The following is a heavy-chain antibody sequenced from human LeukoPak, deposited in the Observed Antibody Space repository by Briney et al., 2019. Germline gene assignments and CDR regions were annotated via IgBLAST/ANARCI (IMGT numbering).Heavy chain of an antibody. CDR3: ARWLQLTHYFDY. Sequence: SETLSLTCTVSGGSISSGYNYWSWIRQPAGKGLEWIGRIYTSGTTNYNPSLKSRVTISQDTSNNQFSLKLRSVTAADTAVYYCARWLQLTHYFDYWGQGTLVTVSS. V-gene: IGHV4-61*02. D-gene: IGHD5-24*01. CDR1: GGSISSGYNY. J-gene: IGHJ4*02. CDR2: IYTSGTT.